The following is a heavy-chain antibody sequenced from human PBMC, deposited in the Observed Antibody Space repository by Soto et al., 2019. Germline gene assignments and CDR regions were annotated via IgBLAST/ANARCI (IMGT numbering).Heavy chain of an antibody. J-gene: IGHJ4*02. CDR1: GFMFSSAW. D-gene: IGHD1-1*01. CDR3: VEGWNDF. V-gene: IGHV3-15*01. Sequence: EVQVVESGGDLVEPGGSLRLSCVTSGFMFSSAWMSWVRQGPGKGLEWVARIKSKNDGGAADYAAPVNGRFSISRDDSKSTVYLQMNSLRAEGTALYYCVEGWNDFWGQGTLVTVSS. CDR2: IKSKNDGGAA.